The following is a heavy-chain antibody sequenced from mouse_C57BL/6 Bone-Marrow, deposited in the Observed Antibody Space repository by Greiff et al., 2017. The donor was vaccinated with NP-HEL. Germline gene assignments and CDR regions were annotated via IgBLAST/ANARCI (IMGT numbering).Heavy chain of an antibody. CDR3: ARDYGSSYPYFDY. V-gene: IGHV1-26*01. CDR1: GCTFTDYY. D-gene: IGHD1-1*01. Sequence: EVQLQQSGPELVKPGASVKISCKASGCTFTDYYMNWVKQSHGKSLEWIGDINPNNGGTSYNQKFKGKATLTVAKSSSTAYMELRSLTSEDSAVYYCARDYGSSYPYFDYWGQGTTLTVSS. CDR2: INPNNGGT. J-gene: IGHJ2*01.